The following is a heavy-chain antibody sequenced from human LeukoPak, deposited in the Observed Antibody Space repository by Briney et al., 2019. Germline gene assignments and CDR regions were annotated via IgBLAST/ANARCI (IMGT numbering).Heavy chain of an antibody. CDR3: GGLEPWLTNVRELYFQH. J-gene: IGHJ1*01. CDR1: GFTFSSYA. V-gene: IGHV3-23*01. CDR2: ISGSGGST. D-gene: IGHD5-18*01. Sequence: GGSLRLSCAASGFTFSSYAMSWVRQAPGKGLEWVSAISGSGGSTYYADSVKGRFTISRDNSKNTLYLQMNSLRAEDTAVYYCGGLEPWLTNVRELYFQHWGQGTLVTVSS.